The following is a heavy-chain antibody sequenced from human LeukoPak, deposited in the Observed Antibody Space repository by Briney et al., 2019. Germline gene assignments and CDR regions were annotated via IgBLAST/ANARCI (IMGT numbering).Heavy chain of an antibody. J-gene: IGHJ6*02. V-gene: IGHV4-59*08. CDR1: GGSISSYY. CDR3: ARQVSTHYYYYCGMDV. Sequence: PSETLSLTCTVSGGSISSYYWSWIRQPPGKGLEWIGYIYYSGSTNYNPSLKSRVTISVDTSKNQFSLKLSSVTAADTAVYYCARQVSTHYYYYCGMDVWGQGTTVTVSS. CDR2: IYYSGST. D-gene: IGHD5/OR15-5a*01.